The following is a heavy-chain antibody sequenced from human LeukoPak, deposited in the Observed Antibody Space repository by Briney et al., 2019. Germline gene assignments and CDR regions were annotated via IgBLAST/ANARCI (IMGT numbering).Heavy chain of an antibody. D-gene: IGHD7-27*01. CDR3: ARDGNWGSLRGAFDI. V-gene: IGHV1-2*02. J-gene: IGHJ3*02. Sequence: ASVKVSCRAPGNTFVNFYIHWVRQAPGQGLEWMGWINPDSGGTHYAQKFQGRVTMTRDTSISTAYMELSRLRSDDTAVYYCARDGNWGSLRGAFDIWGQGTIVTVSS. CDR1: GNTFVNFY. CDR2: INPDSGGT.